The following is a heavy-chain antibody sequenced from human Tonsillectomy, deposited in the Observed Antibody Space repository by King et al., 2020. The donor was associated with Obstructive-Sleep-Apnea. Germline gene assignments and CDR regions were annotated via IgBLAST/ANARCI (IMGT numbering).Heavy chain of an antibody. D-gene: IGHD3-22*01. J-gene: IGHJ4*02. CDR2: IAYDGSNK. V-gene: IGHV3-30*18. CDR3: AKDHRQYYDILD. Sequence: VQLVESGGGVVQPGRSLRLSCAASGFTFSSYGMHWVRQAPGKGLEWVAGIAYDGSNKYYADSVKGRFTISRDNSKNTLYLQMNSLRAEDTAVYYCAKDHRQYYDILDWGQGTLVTVSS. CDR1: GFTFSSYG.